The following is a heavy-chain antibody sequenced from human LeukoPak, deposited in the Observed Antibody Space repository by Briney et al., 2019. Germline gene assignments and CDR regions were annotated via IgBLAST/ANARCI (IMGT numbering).Heavy chain of an antibody. CDR2: ISSSGTYI. J-gene: IGHJ5*02. V-gene: IGHV3-21*01. CDR1: GFTFSSYA. CDR3: ARDLGMTTPNWFDP. Sequence: GGSLRLSCAASGFTFSSYAMNWIRQAPGKGLEWVSSISSSGTYIYYADSVKGRFTISRDNAKNSLYLQMNSLRAEDTAVYYCARDLGMTTPNWFDPWGQGTLVTVSS. D-gene: IGHD2-15*01.